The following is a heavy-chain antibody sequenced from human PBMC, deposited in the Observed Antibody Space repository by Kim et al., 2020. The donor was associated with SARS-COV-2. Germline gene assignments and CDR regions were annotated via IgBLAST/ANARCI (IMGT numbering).Heavy chain of an antibody. D-gene: IGHD6-19*01. Sequence: YAQKFQGRVTITRDTTASTAYMELSSLRSEDTAVYYCARGPSSGPYSFDYWGQGTLVTVSS. J-gene: IGHJ4*02. V-gene: IGHV1-3*01. CDR3: ARGPSSGPYSFDY.